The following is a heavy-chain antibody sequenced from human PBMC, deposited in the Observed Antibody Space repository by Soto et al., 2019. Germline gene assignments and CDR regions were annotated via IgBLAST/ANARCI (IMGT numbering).Heavy chain of an antibody. V-gene: IGHV3-23*01. CDR2: ISDSGGSP. Sequence: PGGSLRLSCAASGLSFSSYAMSWVRQAPGKGLEWVSGISDSGGSPYYADSVKGRFTISRDNSNNRLYLQMNSLRAEDTAVYYCAKNLVKFEDWGQGTLVTVSS. CDR1: GLSFSSYA. CDR3: AKNLVKFED. D-gene: IGHD3-22*01. J-gene: IGHJ4*02.